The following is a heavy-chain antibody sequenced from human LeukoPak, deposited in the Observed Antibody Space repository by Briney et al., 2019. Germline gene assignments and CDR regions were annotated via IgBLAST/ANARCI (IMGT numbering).Heavy chain of an antibody. Sequence: SETLSLTCTVSGGSISSYYWSWIRQPPGKGLEWIGYIYYSGSTNYNPSLKSRVTISVDTSKNQFSLKLSSVTAADTAVYYCARLKDGCHYYYMDVWGKGTTVTVSS. V-gene: IGHV4-59*01. D-gene: IGHD4/OR15-4a*01. CDR2: IYYSGST. CDR3: ARLKDGCHYYYMDV. CDR1: GGSISSYY. J-gene: IGHJ6*03.